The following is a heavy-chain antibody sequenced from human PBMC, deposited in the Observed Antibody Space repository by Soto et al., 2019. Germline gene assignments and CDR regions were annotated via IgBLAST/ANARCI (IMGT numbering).Heavy chain of an antibody. D-gene: IGHD6-13*01. J-gene: IGHJ4*02. CDR3: ESGASRWYPYFFDS. V-gene: IGHV1-69*01. CDR2: IIPYYNTL. Sequence: QAQVVQSGAEVRKPGSSVKLSCKASEGTFNSYAIAWVRQAPGQGLEWMGGIIPYYNTLNYAQKFQDRVTITADDSTNTVYMELSSLRSDDTAVYFCESGASRWYPYFFDSCAQGTLVTVSS. CDR1: EGTFNSYA.